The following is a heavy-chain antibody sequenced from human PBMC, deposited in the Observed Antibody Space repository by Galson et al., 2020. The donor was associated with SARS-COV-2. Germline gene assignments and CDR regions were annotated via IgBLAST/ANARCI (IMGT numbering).Heavy chain of an antibody. Sequence: GGSLRLSCAASGFTFSSYGMHWVRQAPGKGLEWVAVISYDGSNKYYADSVKGRFTISRDNSKNTLYLQMNSLRAEDTAVYYCAKDPRYYDILTGYFSRSPYYYYYGMDVWGQGTTVTVSS. V-gene: IGHV3-30*18. CDR1: GFTFSSYG. J-gene: IGHJ6*02. CDR2: ISYDGSNK. D-gene: IGHD3-9*01. CDR3: AKDPRYYDILTGYFSRSPYYYYYGMDV.